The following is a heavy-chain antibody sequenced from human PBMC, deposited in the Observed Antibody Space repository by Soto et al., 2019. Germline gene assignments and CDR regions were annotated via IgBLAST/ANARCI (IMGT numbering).Heavy chain of an antibody. CDR3: AGGSGWESES. D-gene: IGHD6-19*01. Sequence: EVQLVESGGGLVQPGGSLRLSCVVSEFTFSSYWMSWVRQAPGKGLEWVANIEQDGGEKNYLESVRGRFTISRDNAKKSLYLGMNSLRAEDTAVYYCAGGSGWESESWGQGTLVTVSS. J-gene: IGHJ4*02. CDR1: EFTFSSYW. V-gene: IGHV3-7*05. CDR2: IEQDGGEK.